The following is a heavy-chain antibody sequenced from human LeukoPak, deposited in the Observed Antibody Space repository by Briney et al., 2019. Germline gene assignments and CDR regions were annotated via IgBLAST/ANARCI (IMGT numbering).Heavy chain of an antibody. CDR2: INHSGST. Sequence: TSETLSLTCAVYGGSFSGYYWSWIRQPPGKGLEWIGEINHSGSTNYNPSLKSRVTISVDTSKNQFSLKLSSVTAADTAVYYCARGLGLRYFDWLLRGGNWFDPWGQGTLVTVSS. V-gene: IGHV4-34*01. D-gene: IGHD3-9*01. CDR1: GGSFSGYY. CDR3: ARGLGLRYFDWLLRGGNWFDP. J-gene: IGHJ5*02.